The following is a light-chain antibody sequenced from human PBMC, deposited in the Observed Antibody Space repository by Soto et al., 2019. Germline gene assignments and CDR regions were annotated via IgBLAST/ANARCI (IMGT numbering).Light chain of an antibody. J-gene: IGKJ5*01. V-gene: IGKV1-39*01. CDR3: QQRGNWPIT. Sequence: DIQMTQSPSSLSASVGDRVTIACRASQSISNYLNWYQLKPGKAPKLLIYAASTLQSGVPSRFSGSGSGTDFTLSINSLQPEDFAVYYCQQRGNWPITFGQGTRLEIK. CDR1: QSISNY. CDR2: AAS.